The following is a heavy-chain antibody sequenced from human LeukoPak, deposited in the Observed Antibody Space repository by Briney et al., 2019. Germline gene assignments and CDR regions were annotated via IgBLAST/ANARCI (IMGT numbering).Heavy chain of an antibody. D-gene: IGHD6-6*01. CDR2: INSDGSST. J-gene: IGHJ5*02. Sequence: GGSLRLSCAASGSTFSSYWMHWVRQAPGKGLVWVSHINSDGSSTNYADSVKGRFTISRDNAKNTLYLQMNSLRAEDTAVYYCARTGIAARPTVWFDPWGQGTLVTVSS. V-gene: IGHV3-74*01. CDR1: GSTFSSYW. CDR3: ARTGIAARPTVWFDP.